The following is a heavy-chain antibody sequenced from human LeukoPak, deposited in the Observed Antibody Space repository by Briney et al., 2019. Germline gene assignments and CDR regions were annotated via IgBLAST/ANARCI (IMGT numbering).Heavy chain of an antibody. CDR3: ASGPSAAGTDY. V-gene: IGHV4-31*03. D-gene: IGHD6-13*01. Sequence: KASETLSLTCTVSGGSISSGGYYWSWIRQHPGKGLEWIGYTYYSGSTYYNPSLKSRVTISVDTSKNQFSLKLSSVTAADTAVYYCASGPSAAGTDYWGQGTLVTVSS. CDR2: TYYSGST. J-gene: IGHJ4*02. CDR1: GGSISSGGYY.